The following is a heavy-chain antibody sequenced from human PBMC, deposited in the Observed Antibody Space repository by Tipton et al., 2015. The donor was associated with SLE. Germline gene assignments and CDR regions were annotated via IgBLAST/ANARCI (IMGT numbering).Heavy chain of an antibody. Sequence: TLSLTCTVSGGSISSSSYCWGWIRQPPGKGLEWIGYVYYSGSTNYNPSLKSRVTISVDTSKNQFSLKVSSVTAADTAVYYCARVADSSGYYDYWGQGMLVTVSS. V-gene: IGHV4-61*05. CDR1: GGSISSSSYC. J-gene: IGHJ4*02. CDR3: ARVADSSGYYDY. D-gene: IGHD3-22*01. CDR2: VYYSGST.